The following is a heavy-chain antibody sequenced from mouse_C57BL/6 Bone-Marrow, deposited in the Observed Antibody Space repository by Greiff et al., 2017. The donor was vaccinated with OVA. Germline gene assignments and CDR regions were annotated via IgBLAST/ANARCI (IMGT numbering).Heavy chain of an antibody. V-gene: IGHV1-54*01. J-gene: IGHJ2*01. Sequence: QVQLQQSGAELVRPGTSVKVSCKASGYAFTNYLIEWVKQRPGQGLEWIGVINPRSGGTNYNEKFKGKATLTADKSSSTAYMQLSSLTSEDSSVYFCARAHYYGSSSDYWGQGTTLTVSS. CDR1: GYAFTNYL. CDR3: ARAHYYGSSSDY. CDR2: INPRSGGT. D-gene: IGHD1-1*01.